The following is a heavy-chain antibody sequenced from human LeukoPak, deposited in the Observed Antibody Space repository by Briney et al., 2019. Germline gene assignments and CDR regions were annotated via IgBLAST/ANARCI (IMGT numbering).Heavy chain of an antibody. CDR3: AKYIAVPAFDY. CDR1: GFTFSSYA. D-gene: IGHD6-19*01. CDR2: IGGSGGDT. J-gene: IGHJ4*02. V-gene: IGHV3-23*01. Sequence: GGSPRLSRAASGFTFSSYAMTWVRQAPGKGLEWVSTIGGSGGDTHYVDSVKGRFTISRDNSKNTLYLEMNSLRAEDTAIYYCAKYIAVPAFDYWGQGTLVTVSS.